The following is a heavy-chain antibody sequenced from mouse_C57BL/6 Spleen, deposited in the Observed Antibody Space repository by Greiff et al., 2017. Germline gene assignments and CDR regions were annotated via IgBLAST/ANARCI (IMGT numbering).Heavy chain of an antibody. D-gene: IGHD1-1*01. CDR3: ARFYYYGSSYSWFAY. CDR1: GYTFPSYW. J-gene: IGHJ3*01. CDR2: IYPGSGST. Sequence: QVQLQQPGAELVKPGASVKMSCKASGYTFPSYWINWVKQRPGQGLEWIGDIYPGSGSTNYNKKFKSKATLTVDKSSSTAYMQLSSLTSEDSAVYYCARFYYYGSSYSWFAYWGQGTLVTVSA. V-gene: IGHV1-55*01.